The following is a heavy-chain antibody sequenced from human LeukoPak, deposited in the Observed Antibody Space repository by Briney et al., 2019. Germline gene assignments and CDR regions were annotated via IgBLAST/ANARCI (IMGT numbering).Heavy chain of an antibody. CDR2: IRSKAYGGTT. J-gene: IGHJ3*02. CDR1: GFTFGDYA. CDR3: TRAYYDTGLEGFVDAFDI. Sequence: GGSLRLSCTASGFTFGDYAMSWVRQAPGKGLEWVGFIRSKAYGGTTEYAASVKGRFTISRDDSKSIAYLQMNSLKTEDTAVYYCTRAYYDTGLEGFVDAFDIWGQGTMVTVSS. V-gene: IGHV3-49*04. D-gene: IGHD3-9*01.